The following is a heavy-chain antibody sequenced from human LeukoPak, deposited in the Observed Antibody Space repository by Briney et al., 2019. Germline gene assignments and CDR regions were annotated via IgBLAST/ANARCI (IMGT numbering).Heavy chain of an antibody. D-gene: IGHD6-25*01. CDR3: ARVRPYPSAGLYYYYMDV. CDR2: INPSGGST. CDR1: GYTFTSYY. V-gene: IGHV1-46*01. Sequence: ASVKVSSKASGYTFTSYYMHWVRQAPGQGLEWMGIINPSGGSTSYAQKFQGRVTMTRDTSTSTVYMELSSLRSEDTAVYYCARVRPYPSAGLYYYYMDVWGKGTTVTVSS. J-gene: IGHJ6*03.